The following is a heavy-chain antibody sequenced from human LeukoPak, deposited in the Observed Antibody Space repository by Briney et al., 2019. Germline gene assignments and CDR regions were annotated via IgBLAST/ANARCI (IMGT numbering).Heavy chain of an antibody. J-gene: IGHJ4*02. CDR3: ARDLSSEQLAEFGFDY. V-gene: IGHV3-33*01. Sequence: GGSLRLSCAASGFTFGSYGMHWVRQAPGKGLEWVAVIWYDGSNKYYADSVKGRFTISRDNSKNTLYLQMNSLRAEDTAVYYCARDLSSEQLAEFGFDYWGQGTLVTVSS. CDR2: IWYDGSNK. CDR1: GFTFGSYG. D-gene: IGHD6-6*01.